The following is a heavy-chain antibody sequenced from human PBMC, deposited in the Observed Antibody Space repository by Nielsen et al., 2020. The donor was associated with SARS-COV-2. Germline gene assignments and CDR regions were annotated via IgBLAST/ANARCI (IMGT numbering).Heavy chain of an antibody. Sequence: SETLSLTCTVSGGSISTGSHYWSWIRQPPGKGLEWIGYIYYSGNTNYNPSLKSRVTISLDTSKNQFSLRLSSVTAADTAVYYCARRVASRPVYAFDIWGLGTMVTVSS. CDR2: IYYSGNT. CDR1: GGSISTGSHY. V-gene: IGHV4-61*01. D-gene: IGHD5/OR15-5a*01. CDR3: ARRVASRPVYAFDI. J-gene: IGHJ3*02.